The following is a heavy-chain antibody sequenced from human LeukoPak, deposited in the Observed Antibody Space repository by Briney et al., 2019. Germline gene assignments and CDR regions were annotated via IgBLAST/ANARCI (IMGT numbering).Heavy chain of an antibody. Sequence: SETLSLTCTVSGGSITTNNYYWGWIRQPPGKGLEWIGMISYSGSTYYNPSLKSRVTISVDTSKNQFSLKLSSVTAADTAVYYCARDYYGSGSYYKSYYMDVWGKGTTVTVSS. V-gene: IGHV4-39*07. CDR3: ARDYYGSGSYYKSYYMDV. CDR2: ISYSGST. CDR1: GGSITTNNYY. D-gene: IGHD3-10*01. J-gene: IGHJ6*03.